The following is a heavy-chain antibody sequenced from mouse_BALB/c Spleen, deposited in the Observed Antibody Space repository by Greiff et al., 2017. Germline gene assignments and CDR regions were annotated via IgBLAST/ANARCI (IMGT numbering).Heavy chain of an antibody. CDR3: TRDPDGYYSY. CDR1: GYSFTSYW. Sequence: VQLQQSGTVLARPGASVKMSCKASGYSFTSYWMHWVKQRPGQGLEWIGAIYPGNSDTSYNQKFKGKAKLTAVTSASTAYMELSSLTNEYSAVYYCTRDPDGYYSYWGQGTTLTVSS. J-gene: IGHJ2*01. V-gene: IGHV1-5*01. D-gene: IGHD2-3*01. CDR2: IYPGNSDT.